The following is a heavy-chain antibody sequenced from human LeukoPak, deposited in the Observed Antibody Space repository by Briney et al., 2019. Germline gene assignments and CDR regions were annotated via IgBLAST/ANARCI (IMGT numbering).Heavy chain of an antibody. CDR2: ITGSGAKT. CDR3: AKSNADYRIGSVSSDY. J-gene: IGHJ4*02. V-gene: IGHV3-23*01. CDR1: GFTFSRYS. D-gene: IGHD3-16*01. Sequence: SGGSMRLSCAASGFTFSRYSMSWVRQAQGKGLEWVSSITGSGAKTYYTDSVKGRFTISRDTSKNTLSLDVHMNSLRAEDTAVYYCAKSNADYRIGSVSSDYWGQGTLVAVSS.